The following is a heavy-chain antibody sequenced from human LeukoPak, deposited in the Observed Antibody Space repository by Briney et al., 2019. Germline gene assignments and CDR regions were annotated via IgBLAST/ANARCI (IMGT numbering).Heavy chain of an antibody. D-gene: IGHD1-26*01. CDR1: GGSVSSGRYY. J-gene: IGHJ4*02. CDR3: ARGTSGSYNLDF. Sequence: SETLSLTCTVSGGSVSSGRYYWSWIRQPPGKGLEWIGYIYYSGSTNYNPSLKSRVTISVDTSKNQFSLKLSSATAADTAVYYCARGTSGSYNLDFRGQGTLVTVSS. V-gene: IGHV4-61*01. CDR2: IYYSGST.